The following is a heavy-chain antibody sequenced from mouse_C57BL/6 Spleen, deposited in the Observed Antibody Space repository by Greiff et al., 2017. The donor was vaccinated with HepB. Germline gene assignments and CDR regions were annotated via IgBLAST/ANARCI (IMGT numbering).Heavy chain of an antibody. V-gene: IGHV1-22*01. CDR1: GYTFTDYN. D-gene: IGHD1-1*01. CDR3: ARPSYYGSSGFDY. J-gene: IGHJ2*01. CDR2: INPNNGGT. Sequence: EVQLQQSGPELVKPGASVKMSCKASGYTFTDYNMHWVKQSHGKSLEWIGYINPNNGGTSYNQKFKGKATLTVNKSSSTAYMELRSLTSEDSAVYYCARPSYYGSSGFDYWGQGTTLTVSS.